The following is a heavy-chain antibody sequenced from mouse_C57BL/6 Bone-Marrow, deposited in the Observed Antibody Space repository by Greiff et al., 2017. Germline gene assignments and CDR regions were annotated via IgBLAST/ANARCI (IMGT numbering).Heavy chain of an antibody. Sequence: EVQLQQSGPELVKPGDSVKISCKASGYSFTGYFMNWVMQSHGKSLEWIGRINPYNGDTFYNQKFKGKATLTVDKSSSTAHMELRSLTSEDSAIYYCARGYYSSSSYYFDYWGQGTTLTVSS. V-gene: IGHV1-20*01. CDR3: ARGYYSSSSYYFDY. CDR1: GYSFTGYF. J-gene: IGHJ2*01. D-gene: IGHD1-1*01. CDR2: INPYNGDT.